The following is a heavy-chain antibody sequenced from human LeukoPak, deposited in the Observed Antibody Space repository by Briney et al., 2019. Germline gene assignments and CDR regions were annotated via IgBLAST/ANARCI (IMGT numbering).Heavy chain of an antibody. D-gene: IGHD2-2*01. CDR3: ARGMMPDWFDF. CDR2: IFEIWNP. V-gene: IGHV4-59*01. CDR1: GGSIHYYY. J-gene: IGHJ5*01. Sequence: SETLSLTCSVSGGSIHYYYWTWIRQPPGEGLEWVGYIFEIWNPNYNPSLKSRVTVSLETYKNQFPLRLNSVTAADTAVYYCARGMMPDWFDFWGQGTLVTVSS.